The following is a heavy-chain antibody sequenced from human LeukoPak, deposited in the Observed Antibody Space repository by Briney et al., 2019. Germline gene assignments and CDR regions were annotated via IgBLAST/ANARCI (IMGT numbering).Heavy chain of an antibody. CDR2: INPNNGDT. CDR3: ASHPRSISTPPFNY. Sequence: ASVKVSCKASGYTFTAQYMHWVRQAPGQGLEWIGWINPNNGDTKYAQSFLGRVTMTRDTSTTTAYMELSSLRSDDTAVYFCASHPRSISTPPFNYWGQGTLFTVSS. V-gene: IGHV1-2*02. CDR1: GYTFTAQY. D-gene: IGHD3-3*02. J-gene: IGHJ4*02.